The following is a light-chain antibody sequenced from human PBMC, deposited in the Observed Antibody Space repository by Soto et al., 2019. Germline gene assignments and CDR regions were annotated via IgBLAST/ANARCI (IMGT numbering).Light chain of an antibody. CDR1: SSNIGAGYD. CDR2: NDN. J-gene: IGLJ1*01. Sequence: QSVLTQPPSVSGAPGQRVTISCTGSSSNIGAGYDVHWYQQLPGTAPKLLLYNDNNRPSGVPDRISGSKSGTSASLAITGLQAEDEADYYCQSYDSSLSGYVFGTG. V-gene: IGLV1-40*01. CDR3: QSYDSSLSGYV.